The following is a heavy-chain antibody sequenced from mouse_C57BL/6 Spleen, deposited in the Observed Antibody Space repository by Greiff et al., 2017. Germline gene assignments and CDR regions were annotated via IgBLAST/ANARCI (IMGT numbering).Heavy chain of an antibody. CDR2: IDPSDSYT. CDR1: GYTFTSYW. D-gene: IGHD1-1*01. J-gene: IGHJ4*01. V-gene: IGHV1-69*01. Sequence: QVQLQQPGAELVMPGASVKLSCKASGYTFTSYWMHWVKQRPGQGLEWIGEIDPSDSYTNYNQKFKGKSTLTLDKSSSTAYMQLSSLTSEDSAVYYCARRTTVVDYYAMDYWGQGTSVTVSS. CDR3: ARRTTVVDYYAMDY.